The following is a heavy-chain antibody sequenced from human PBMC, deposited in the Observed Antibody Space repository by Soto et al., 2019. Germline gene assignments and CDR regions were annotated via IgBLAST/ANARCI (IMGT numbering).Heavy chain of an antibody. D-gene: IGHD3-22*01. CDR1: GFTFSNYA. CDR3: VKDTMTGGSSGYLDY. CDR2: ISSNGGST. J-gene: IGHJ4*02. V-gene: IGHV3-64D*06. Sequence: GGSLRLSCSASGFTFSNYAMHWVRQAPGKGLEYVSAISSNGGSTYYADFVKGRFTISRDNSKNTLYLQMSSLRAEDTAVYYCVKDTMTGGSSGYLDYWGQGALVTVSS.